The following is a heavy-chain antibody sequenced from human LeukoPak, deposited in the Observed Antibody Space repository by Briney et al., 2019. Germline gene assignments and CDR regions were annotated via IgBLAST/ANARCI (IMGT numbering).Heavy chain of an antibody. V-gene: IGHV3-23*01. CDR1: GFTFSSCG. J-gene: IGHJ6*03. Sequence: GGSLRLSCAASGFTFSSCGMSWVRQGPGKGLEWVSTISSSGYNTYYADSVQGRFTISRGNSKNTLYLQMNSLRAEDTAVYYCAKSSGYSRVTGYYMDVWGKGTTVTISS. CDR3: AKSSGYSRVTGYYMDV. CDR2: ISSSGYNT. D-gene: IGHD6-13*01.